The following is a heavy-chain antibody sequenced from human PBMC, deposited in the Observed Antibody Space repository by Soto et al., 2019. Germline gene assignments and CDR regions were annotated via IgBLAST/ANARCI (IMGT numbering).Heavy chain of an antibody. J-gene: IGHJ2*01. CDR3: ARGYYYGSSGYLRGIYWYFDL. CDR2: ISSSSSYT. Sequence: GGSLRLSCAASGFTFSDYYMSWIRQAPGKGLEWVSYISSSSSYTNYADSVKGRFTISRDNAKNSLYLQMNSLRAEDTAVYYCARGYYYGSSGYLRGIYWYFDLWGRGTLVTVSS. D-gene: IGHD3-22*01. CDR1: GFTFSDYY. V-gene: IGHV3-11*06.